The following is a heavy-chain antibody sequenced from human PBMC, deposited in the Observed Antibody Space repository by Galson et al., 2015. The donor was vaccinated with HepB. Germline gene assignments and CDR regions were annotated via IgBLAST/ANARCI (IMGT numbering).Heavy chain of an antibody. CDR3: ARDRGYYGSGSYYNGNWYFDV. V-gene: IGHV3-21*01. Sequence: SLRLSCAASGLTFSSYSMNWVRQAPGKGLEWVSSISRSSSYIYYADSVKGRFTISRDNAKNSLYLQMNSLRAEDTAVYYCARDRGYYGSGSYYNGNWYFDVWGRGTLVTVSS. CDR1: GLTFSSYS. CDR2: ISRSSSYI. J-gene: IGHJ2*01. D-gene: IGHD3-10*01.